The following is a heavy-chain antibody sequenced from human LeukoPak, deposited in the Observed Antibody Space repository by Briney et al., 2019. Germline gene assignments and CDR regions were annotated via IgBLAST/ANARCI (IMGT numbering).Heavy chain of an antibody. D-gene: IGHD2-15*01. CDR1: GFSFSTYW. Sequence: GGSLRLSCAASGFSFSTYWMHWVRQAPGEGLVWVSRINGDGSTTNYADSVKGRFTISRDNAKNTLYLQMNSLRAEDTAVYYCTRRVDATRWYDPWGQGTLATVSS. CDR2: INGDGSTT. V-gene: IGHV3-74*01. CDR3: TRRVDATRWYDP. J-gene: IGHJ5*02.